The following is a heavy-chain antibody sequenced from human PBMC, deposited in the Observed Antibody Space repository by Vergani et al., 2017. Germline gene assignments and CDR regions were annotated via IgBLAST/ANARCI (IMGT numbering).Heavy chain of an antibody. CDR1: GFSLTTGGEG. J-gene: IGHJ3*01. V-gene: IGHV2-5*01. CDR2: VYWNDAE. CDR3: VHRLGYLSWDGAFDV. Sequence: QITLRESGPTLVKPTQTLTLTCTFSGFSLTTGGEGVGWIRQPPGRALEWLGFVYWNDAERYSSSLKSRVTITKDTSKNEDILTMATMDPVDHATCYCVHRLGYLSWDGAFDVWGPGTMITVSS. D-gene: IGHD5-18*01.